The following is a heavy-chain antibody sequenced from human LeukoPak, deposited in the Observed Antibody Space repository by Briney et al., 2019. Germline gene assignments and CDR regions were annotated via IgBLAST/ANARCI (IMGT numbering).Heavy chain of an antibody. V-gene: IGHV1-3*01. CDR3: ARDRSYGSGPYNWFDP. CDR2: INAGNGNT. Sequence: ASVTVSCTASGYTFTSYAIHWVRQAPGQRLEWMGWINAGNGNTKYSQKFQGRVTITRDTSASTAYMELSSLRSEDTAVYYCARDRSYGSGPYNWFDPWGQGTLVTVSS. CDR1: GYTFTSYA. D-gene: IGHD3-10*01. J-gene: IGHJ5*02.